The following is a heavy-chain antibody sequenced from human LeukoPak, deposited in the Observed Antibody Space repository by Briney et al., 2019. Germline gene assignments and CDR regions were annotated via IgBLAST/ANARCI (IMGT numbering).Heavy chain of an antibody. CDR3: ARVEAAAGYFDY. Sequence: SETLSLTCAVSGYSISSGYYWGWIRQPPGKGLEWIGSIYHSGSTYYNPSLKSRVTISVDTSKNQFSLKLSSVTAADTAVYCCARVEAAAGYFDYWGQGTLVTVSS. D-gene: IGHD6-13*01. J-gene: IGHJ4*02. CDR2: IYHSGST. V-gene: IGHV4-38-2*01. CDR1: GYSISSGYY.